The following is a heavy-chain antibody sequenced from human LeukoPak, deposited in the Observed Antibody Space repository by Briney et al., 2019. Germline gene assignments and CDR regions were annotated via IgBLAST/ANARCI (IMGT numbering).Heavy chain of an antibody. D-gene: IGHD6-19*01. CDR2: ISYDGSNK. Sequence: GGSLRLSCAASGFTFSSYGMHWVRQAPGKGLEWVAVISYDGSNKYYADSVKGRFTISRDNSKNTLYLQMNSLRAEDTAVYYCAKEEQWLVPGHFDCWGQGTLVTVSS. V-gene: IGHV3-30*18. CDR3: AKEEQWLVPGHFDC. J-gene: IGHJ4*02. CDR1: GFTFSSYG.